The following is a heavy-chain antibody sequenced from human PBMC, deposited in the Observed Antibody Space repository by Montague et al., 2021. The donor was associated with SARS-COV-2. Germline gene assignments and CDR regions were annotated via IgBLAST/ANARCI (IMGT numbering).Heavy chain of an antibody. CDR1: GGSISSSTYY. CDR2: IYYSGAI. V-gene: IGHV4-39*01. CDR3: ARHMGQVYGGNTNVPTFGY. J-gene: IGHJ4*02. D-gene: IGHD4-23*01. Sequence: SETLSLTCTVSGGSISSSTYYWGWIRQPPGKGLEWIGNIYYSGAISYTPSLSSRVTISVDTSKNQFSLKLSSVTAADTAVYYCARHMGQVYGGNTNVPTFGYWGRGTLVTVSS.